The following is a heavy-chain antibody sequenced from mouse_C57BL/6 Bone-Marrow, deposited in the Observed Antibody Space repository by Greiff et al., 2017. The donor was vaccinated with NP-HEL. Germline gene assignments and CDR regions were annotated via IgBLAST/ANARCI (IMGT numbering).Heavy chain of an antibody. CDR2: IDPSDSYT. J-gene: IGHJ3*01. D-gene: IGHD2-1*01. CDR1: GYTFTSYW. CDR3: AREGGNYWFAY. V-gene: IGHV1-69*01. Sequence: VQLQQPGAELVMPGASVKLSCKASGYTFTSYWMHWVKQRPGQGLEWIGEIDPSDSYTNYNQKFKGKSTLTVDKSSSTAYMQLSSLTSEDSAVYYCAREGGNYWFAYWGQGTLVTVSA.